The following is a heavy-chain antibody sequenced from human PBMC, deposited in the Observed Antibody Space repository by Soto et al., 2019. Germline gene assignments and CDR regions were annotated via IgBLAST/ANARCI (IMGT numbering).Heavy chain of an antibody. J-gene: IGHJ4*02. CDR2: VSNSGSIT. D-gene: IGHD6-6*01. CDR1: GFNFSGYA. V-gene: IGHV3-23*01. CDR3: AKDRWFSASSSSGLDS. Sequence: EVLLLESGGGLVQPGGSLRLSCAASGFNFSGYAMGWVRQAPGKGLEWVSSVSNSGSITYYADSVKGRFTISRDNSENTLYLQMSSLSAEDTAVYFCAKDRWFSASSSSGLDSWGQGTLVTVSS.